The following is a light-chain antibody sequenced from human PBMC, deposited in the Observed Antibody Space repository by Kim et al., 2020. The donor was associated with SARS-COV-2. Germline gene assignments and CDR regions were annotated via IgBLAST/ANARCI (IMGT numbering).Light chain of an antibody. Sequence: VSPGDRATLSCRTSQSVSSNLAWYQQKPGQAPRLLIYGASTRATGIPARFSGSGSGTEFTLTISSLQSEDFALYYCQQYNNWPPLTFGGGTKLEI. CDR3: QQYNNWPPLT. V-gene: IGKV3-15*01. J-gene: IGKJ4*01. CDR1: QSVSSN. CDR2: GAS.